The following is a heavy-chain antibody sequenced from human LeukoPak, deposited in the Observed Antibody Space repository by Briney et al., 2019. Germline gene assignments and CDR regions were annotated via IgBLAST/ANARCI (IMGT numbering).Heavy chain of an antibody. J-gene: IGHJ3*02. CDR2: ISYDGSDK. Sequence: GGSLRLSCAASGFTFSRYGMHWVRQAPGKGLQWVAVISYDGSDKYYADSVTGRFTISRDNSKNTLYLQMNSLRPEDTAVYYCAKGDYSSGPDVFDIWGQGTMVTGSS. D-gene: IGHD6-19*01. CDR1: GFTFSRYG. CDR3: AKGDYSSGPDVFDI. V-gene: IGHV3-30*18.